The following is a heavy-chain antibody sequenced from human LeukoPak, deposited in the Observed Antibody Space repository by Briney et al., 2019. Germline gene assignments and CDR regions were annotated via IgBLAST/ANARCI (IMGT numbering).Heavy chain of an antibody. D-gene: IGHD5-18*01. V-gene: IGHV1-46*01. J-gene: IGHJ4*02. CDR3: TSRLLIHLWAKDF. Sequence: ASVKVSCKASGYTFTSYYIHWVRQAPGQGLEWMGIINPSGGSTNYAQKFQGRVTMTRDTSTSTVYMELSSLRSEDSAVYFCTSRLLIHLWAKDFWGQGTLVTVSS. CDR2: INPSGGST. CDR1: GYTFTSYY.